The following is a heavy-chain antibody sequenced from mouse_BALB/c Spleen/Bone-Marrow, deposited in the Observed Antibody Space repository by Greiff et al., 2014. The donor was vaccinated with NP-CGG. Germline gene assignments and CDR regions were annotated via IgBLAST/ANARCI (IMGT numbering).Heavy chain of an antibody. Sequence: EVKVVESGGGLVQPGGSRKLSCAASGFTFSSFGMHWVRQAPEKGLEWVAYISSGSSTVYYADKVMGRYTISRDNSKNTLFLQMTSLRSEDTSMYYCARSGSSSGYFDYWGQGTTLTVSS. J-gene: IGHJ2*01. CDR1: GFTFSSFG. D-gene: IGHD1-1*01. V-gene: IGHV5-17*02. CDR3: ARSGSSSGYFDY. CDR2: ISSGSSTV.